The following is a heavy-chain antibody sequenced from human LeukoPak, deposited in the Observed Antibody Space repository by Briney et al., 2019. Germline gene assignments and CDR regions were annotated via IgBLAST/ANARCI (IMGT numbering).Heavy chain of an antibody. J-gene: IGHJ4*02. Sequence: AGGSLRLSCAASGFTFSLSWMHWVRHVPGKGLLWVSRIGTDGSTTYADSVRGRFTVSRQDDKDTLYLQMNGLRVDDMGIYYCVRGSYNCGGDCIPIFAQWGQGTLASVS. CDR2: IGTDGST. D-gene: IGHD2-21*02. CDR1: GFTFSLSW. CDR3: VRGSYNCGGDCIPIFAQ. V-gene: IGHV3-74*01.